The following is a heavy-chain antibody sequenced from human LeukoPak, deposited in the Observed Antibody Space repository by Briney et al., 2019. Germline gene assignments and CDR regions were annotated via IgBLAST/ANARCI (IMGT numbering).Heavy chain of an antibody. Sequence: SETLSLTCTVSGGSISSYYWSWIRQPAGKGLEWIGRIYTSGSTNYNPSLKSRVTISVDTSKNQFSLKLSSVTAADTALYYCARDGGSILWFGELLYYWGQGTLVTVSS. D-gene: IGHD3-10*01. V-gene: IGHV4-4*07. CDR3: ARDGGSILWFGELLYY. CDR1: GGSISSYY. CDR2: IYTSGST. J-gene: IGHJ4*02.